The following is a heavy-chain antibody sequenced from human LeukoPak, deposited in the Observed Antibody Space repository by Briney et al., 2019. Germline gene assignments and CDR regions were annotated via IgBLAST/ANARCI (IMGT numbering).Heavy chain of an antibody. J-gene: IGHJ6*04. Sequence: GASVKVSCKASGGTFSSYASSWVRQAPGQGLEWMGGIIPIFGTANYAQKFQGRVTITADKSTSTAYMELSSLRSEDTAVYYCARAPLPPRVSLEFYYYYGMDVWGKGTTVTVSS. CDR1: GGTFSSYA. D-gene: IGHD3-16*02. CDR3: ARAPLPPRVSLEFYYYYGMDV. V-gene: IGHV1-69*06. CDR2: IIPIFGTA.